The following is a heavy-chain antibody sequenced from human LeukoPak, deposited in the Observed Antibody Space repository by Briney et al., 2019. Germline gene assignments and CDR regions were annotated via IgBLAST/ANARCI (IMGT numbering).Heavy chain of an antibody. D-gene: IGHD3-16*01. V-gene: IGHV3-23*01. CDR1: TFTVSTYA. CDR3: AKDYTDYFDY. Sequence: GGSLRLSCAASTFTVSTYAMSWVRQAPGKGLQWVSVISASGGSTYYADSVKGRFTISRDNSKNTLYLQMNSLRAEDTAVYYCAKDYTDYFDYWGQGTLVTVSS. J-gene: IGHJ4*02. CDR2: ISASGGST.